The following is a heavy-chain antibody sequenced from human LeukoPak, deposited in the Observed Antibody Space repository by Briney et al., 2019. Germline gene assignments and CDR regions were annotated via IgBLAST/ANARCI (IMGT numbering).Heavy chain of an antibody. CDR1: GYTLTELS. J-gene: IGHJ2*01. CDR2: FDPEDGET. CDR3: ARPYCSGGDCLRYFDL. Sequence: ASVKVSCKVSGYTLTELSMHWVRQAPGEGLEWMGGFDPEDGETIYAQKFQGRVTMTEDTSTDTAYMELSSLRSEDTAVYYCARPYCSGGDCLRYFDLWGRGTLITVSS. V-gene: IGHV1-24*01. D-gene: IGHD2-15*01.